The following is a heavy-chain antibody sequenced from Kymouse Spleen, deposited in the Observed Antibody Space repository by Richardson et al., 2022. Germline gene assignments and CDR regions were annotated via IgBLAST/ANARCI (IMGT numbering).Heavy chain of an antibody. J-gene: IGHJ6*02. D-gene: IGHD1-26*01. Sequence: QVQLVESGGGVVQPGRSLRLSCAASGFTFSSYGMHWVRQAPGKGLEWVAVIWYDGSNKYYADSVKGRFTISRDNSKNTLYLQMNSLRAEDTAVYYCAREWELRLAGDPHYYYGMDVWGQGTTVTVSS. CDR1: GFTFSSYG. V-gene: IGHV3-33*01. CDR3: AREWELRLAGDPHYYYGMDV. CDR2: IWYDGSNK.